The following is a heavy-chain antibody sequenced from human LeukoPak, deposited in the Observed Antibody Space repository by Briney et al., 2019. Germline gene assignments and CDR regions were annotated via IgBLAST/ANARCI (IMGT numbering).Heavy chain of an antibody. CDR3: ASLLTT. D-gene: IGHD3-16*01. CDR1: GGSFSGYY. V-gene: IGHV4-34*01. Sequence: SETLSLTCAVHGGSFSGYYWSWIRQPPGKGLEWIGEINHSGSTNYNPSLKSRVTISVDTSKNQFSLKLSSVTAADTAVYYCASLLTTWGQGTLVTVSS. J-gene: IGHJ5*02. CDR2: INHSGST.